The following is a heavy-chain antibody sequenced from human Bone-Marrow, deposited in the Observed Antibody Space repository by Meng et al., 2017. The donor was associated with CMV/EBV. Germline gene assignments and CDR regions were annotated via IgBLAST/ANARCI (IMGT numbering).Heavy chain of an antibody. J-gene: IGHJ6*02. CDR1: GGTFSSYA. CDR3: ARGNRGRIAAAGYYYYYGMDV. V-gene: IGHV1-69*05. D-gene: IGHD6-13*01. Sequence: SVKVSCKASGGTFSSYAISWVRQAPGQGLEWMGGIIPIFGTANYAQKFQGRVTMTRNTSISTAHMELSSLRSEDTAVYYCARGNRGRIAAAGYYYYYGMDVWGQGTTVTVSS. CDR2: IIPIFGTA.